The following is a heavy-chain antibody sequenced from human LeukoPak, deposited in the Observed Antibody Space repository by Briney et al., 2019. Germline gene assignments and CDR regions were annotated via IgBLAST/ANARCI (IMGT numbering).Heavy chain of an antibody. V-gene: IGHV4-59*11. CDR1: GGSISSHY. CDR3: ARMVGYCSSTSWYIDWFDP. J-gene: IGHJ5*02. CDR2: IYYSGST. Sequence: SETLSLTCTVSGGSISSHYWSWIRQPPGKGLEWIGYIYYSGSTDYNPSLKSRATISVDTSKNQFSLKLRSVTGADTAVYYCARMVGYCSSTSWYIDWFDPWGQGTLVTVSS. D-gene: IGHD2-2*02.